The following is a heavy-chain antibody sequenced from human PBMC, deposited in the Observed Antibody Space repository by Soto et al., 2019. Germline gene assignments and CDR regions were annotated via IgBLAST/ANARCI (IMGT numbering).Heavy chain of an antibody. Sequence: SETLSLTCTVSGDSISNFYWSWIRQPAGKGMEWIGRIHTTENTNYNPSLRSRVTMSVDTSNNQFSLKLTSLTAADTAVYSCARALTSAAGLYFDYWGQGTLVTVSS. J-gene: IGHJ4*02. CDR2: IHTTENT. V-gene: IGHV4-4*07. D-gene: IGHD6-13*01. CDR3: ARALTSAAGLYFDY. CDR1: GDSISNFY.